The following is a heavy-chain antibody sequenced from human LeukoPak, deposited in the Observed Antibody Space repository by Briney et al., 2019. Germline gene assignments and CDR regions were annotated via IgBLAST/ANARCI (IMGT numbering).Heavy chain of an antibody. CDR2: LSGSGITT. J-gene: IGHJ4*01. Sequence: PGGPLRLSCAASGFTFSNSAMSWVRQAPGKGLEWVSTLSGSGITTYYADSVKGRFTISRDNSKNTLYLQMNSLRAEDTAVYYCAKGIYSSGWSYSDYWGHGTLVTVSS. V-gene: IGHV3-23*01. CDR3: AKGIYSSGWSYSDY. D-gene: IGHD6-19*01. CDR1: GFTFSNSA.